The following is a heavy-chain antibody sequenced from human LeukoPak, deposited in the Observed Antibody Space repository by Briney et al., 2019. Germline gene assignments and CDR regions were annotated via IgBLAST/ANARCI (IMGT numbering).Heavy chain of an antibody. CDR2: INPNSGGT. Sequence: GASVKVSCKASGYTFTGYYMHWVRQAPGQGLEWMGWINPNSGGTNYAQKFQGRVTVTRDTSISTAYMELSRLRSDDTAVYYCARVARGCSSTSCYPFDYWGQGTLVTVSS. J-gene: IGHJ4*02. CDR1: GYTFTGYY. V-gene: IGHV1-2*02. CDR3: ARVARGCSSTSCYPFDY. D-gene: IGHD2-2*01.